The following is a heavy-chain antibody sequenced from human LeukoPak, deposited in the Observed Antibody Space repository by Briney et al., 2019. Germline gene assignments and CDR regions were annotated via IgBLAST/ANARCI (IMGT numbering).Heavy chain of an antibody. CDR2: IWYDGSNK. J-gene: IGHJ4*02. Sequence: GGSLRLSCAASGFTFSSYGMHWVRQAPGKGLEWVAVIWYDGSNKYYADSVKGRFTISRDNSKNTLYLQMNSLRAEDTAVYYCARDRGYDILTGYYLPYYFDYWGQGTLVTVSS. D-gene: IGHD3-9*01. CDR3: ARDRGYDILTGYYLPYYFDY. CDR1: GFTFSSYG. V-gene: IGHV3-33*01.